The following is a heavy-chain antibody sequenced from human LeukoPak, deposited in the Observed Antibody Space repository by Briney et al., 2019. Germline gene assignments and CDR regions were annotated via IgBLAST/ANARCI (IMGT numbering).Heavy chain of an antibody. CDR2: ISSTSSYI. D-gene: IGHD3-16*01. V-gene: IGHV3-21*01. CDR1: GFDLSPYT. Sequence: GGSLRLSCSASGFDLSPYTMNWVRQAPGKGLEWVASISSTSSYIYYADSLKGRFTISRDNAKNTLYLQMCSLRAEDTATYYWARRLTTFCSRGQGTLVIVSS. CDR3: ARRLTTFCS. J-gene: IGHJ1*01.